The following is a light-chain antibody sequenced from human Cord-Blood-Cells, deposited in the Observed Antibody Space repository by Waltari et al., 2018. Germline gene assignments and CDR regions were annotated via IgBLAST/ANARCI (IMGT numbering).Light chain of an antibody. CDR3: SSYAGSNNLV. J-gene: IGLJ2*01. V-gene: IGLV2-8*01. Sequence: QPALTQHPPASRSPGQSATISRTGTSSPAGGYNYVSWYQQHPGKAPKLMIYEVSKRPSGVPDRFSGSKSGNTASLTVSGLQAEDEADYYCSSYAGSNNLVFGGGTKLTVL. CDR2: EVS. CDR1: SSPAGGYNY.